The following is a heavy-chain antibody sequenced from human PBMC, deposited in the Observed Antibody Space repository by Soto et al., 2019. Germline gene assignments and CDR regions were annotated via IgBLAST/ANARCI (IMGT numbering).Heavy chain of an antibody. CDR3: ARYRREAVAGYTLDN. V-gene: IGHV4-59*01. CDR1: GGSISSNY. J-gene: IGHJ4*02. CDR2: VYNSGST. D-gene: IGHD6-13*01. Sequence: SLSLTCTVSGGSISSNYWTWIRQPPGKGLGWIWYVYNSGSTNYNPSLKSRVTISEDTSKSQFSLKVNSMTAADTAVYYCARYRREAVAGYTLDNWGQGILVTVSS.